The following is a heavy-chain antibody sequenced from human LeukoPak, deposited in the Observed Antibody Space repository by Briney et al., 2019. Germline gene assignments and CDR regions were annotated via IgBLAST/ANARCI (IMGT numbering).Heavy chain of an antibody. V-gene: IGHV4-61*10. J-gene: IGHJ6*03. CDR3: ARVFDSGSQAYFYYMDV. Sequence: SETLSLTCTVSGGSISSGSYYWSWIRQPAGKGLEWIGRIYSSGSTNYNPSLKSRVTMSVDTSKNQFSLKVSSVTAADTAVYYCARVFDSGSQAYFYYMDVWGKGTTVTISS. CDR1: GGSISSGSYY. D-gene: IGHD3-10*01. CDR2: IYSSGST.